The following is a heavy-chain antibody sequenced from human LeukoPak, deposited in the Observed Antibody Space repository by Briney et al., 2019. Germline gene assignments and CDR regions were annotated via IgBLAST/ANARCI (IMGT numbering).Heavy chain of an antibody. D-gene: IGHD3-16*01. Sequence: GGSLRLSCTASGFTFSTYWIHWVRQVPGKGLVWVSQIKFDGSLASHADSVKGRFTTSRDNAKNTLYLQMNSLGTEDTAVYYCVTGHYDSRMYFDLWGRGTLVTVSS. J-gene: IGHJ2*01. CDR1: GFTFSTYW. CDR2: IKFDGSLA. V-gene: IGHV3-74*01. CDR3: VTGHYDSRMYFDL.